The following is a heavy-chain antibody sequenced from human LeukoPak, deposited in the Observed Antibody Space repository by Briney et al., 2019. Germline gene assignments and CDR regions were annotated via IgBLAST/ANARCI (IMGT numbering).Heavy chain of an antibody. Sequence: PSETLPLTCGVTGSAVRRTNWWDCVRQPPRQGLEWIGEISLSGQSNFNPSLNGRVTMSLDESRNQLSLKLTSVTAADTAIFYCSRESGAFCLFGYWGQGTLVIVPP. D-gene: IGHD1-26*01. J-gene: IGHJ4*02. V-gene: IGHV4/OR15-8*02. CDR1: GSAVRRTNW. CDR2: ISLSGQS. CDR3: SRESGAFCLFGY.